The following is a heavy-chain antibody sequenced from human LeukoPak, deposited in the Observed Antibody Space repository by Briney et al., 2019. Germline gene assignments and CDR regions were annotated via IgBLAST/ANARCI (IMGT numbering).Heavy chain of an antibody. V-gene: IGHV4-61*01. Sequence: SETLSLTCTVSGGSVSSGSYYWSWIRQPPGKGLEWIGYIYYSGSTNYNPSLKSRATISVDTSKNQFSLKLSSVTAADTAVYYCAIEGSSGWIDYWGQGTLVTVSS. CDR2: IYYSGST. CDR3: AIEGSSGWIDY. D-gene: IGHD6-19*01. CDR1: GGSVSSGSYY. J-gene: IGHJ4*02.